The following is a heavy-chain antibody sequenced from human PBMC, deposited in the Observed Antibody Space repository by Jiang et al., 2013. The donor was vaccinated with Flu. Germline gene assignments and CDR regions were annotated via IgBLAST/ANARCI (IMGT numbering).Heavy chain of an antibody. CDR2: IDPSDSYT. Sequence: SFTSYWISWVRQMPGKGLEWMGRIDPSDSYTNYSPSFQGHVTISADKSISTAYLQWSSLKASDTAMYYCARLSPMTTVVTGNWFDPWGQGTLVTVSS. CDR3: ARLSPMTTVVTGNWFDP. D-gene: IGHD4-23*01. J-gene: IGHJ5*02. CDR1: SFTSYW. V-gene: IGHV5-10-1*01.